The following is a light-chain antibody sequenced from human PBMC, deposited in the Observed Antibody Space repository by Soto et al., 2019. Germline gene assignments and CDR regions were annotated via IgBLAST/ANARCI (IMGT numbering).Light chain of an antibody. CDR3: MQCRHWPRS. V-gene: IGKV2-30*01. CDR1: QSLVYSDGNTY. Sequence: DVVMTQSPLSLPVTLGQPASISCRSSQSLVYSDGNTYLNWFHQRPGQSPRRLIYKGSNRDSGVPERFSGSGAGTDFTLKISRVEAEDVGVYYCMQCRHWPRSFGEGTKVDIK. J-gene: IGKJ1*01. CDR2: KGS.